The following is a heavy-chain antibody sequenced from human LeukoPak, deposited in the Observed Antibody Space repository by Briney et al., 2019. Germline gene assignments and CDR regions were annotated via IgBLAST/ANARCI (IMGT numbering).Heavy chain of an antibody. Sequence: KPGGSLRLSCVASGFTFSDYYMSWIRQAPGKGLEWVSYISSSGSSIYYADSVKGRFTISRDNAKNSLYLQMNSLRAEDTAVYYCARPACSGGSCCSGDYWGQGTLVTVSS. CDR3: ARPACSGGSCCSGDY. CDR2: ISSSGSSI. V-gene: IGHV3-11*01. D-gene: IGHD2-15*01. CDR1: GFTFSDYY. J-gene: IGHJ4*02.